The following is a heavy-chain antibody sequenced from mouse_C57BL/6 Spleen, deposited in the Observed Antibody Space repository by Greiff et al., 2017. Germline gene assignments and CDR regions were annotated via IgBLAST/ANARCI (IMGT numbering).Heavy chain of an antibody. V-gene: IGHV5-4*01. Sequence: EVHLVESGGGLVKPGGSLKLSCAASGFTFSSYAMSWVRQTPEKRLEWVATISDGGSYTYYPDNVKGRFTISRDNAKNNLYLQMSHLKSEDTAMYYCARETQKYYFDYWGQGTTLTVSS. CDR2: ISDGGSYT. CDR1: GFTFSSYA. CDR3: ARETQKYYFDY. J-gene: IGHJ2*01.